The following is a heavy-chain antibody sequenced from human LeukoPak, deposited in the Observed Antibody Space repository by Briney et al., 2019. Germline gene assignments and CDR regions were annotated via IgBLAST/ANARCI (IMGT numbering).Heavy chain of an antibody. CDR2: IYHSGST. CDR3: ARESLYPRVGDY. V-gene: IGHV4-38-2*02. Sequence: SETLSLTCAVSGYSISSGYYWGWIRQPPGKGLEWIGSIYHSGSTYYNPSLKSRVTISVDTSKHQFSLKLSSVTAADTAVYYCARESLYPRVGDYWGQGTLVTVSS. J-gene: IGHJ4*02. CDR1: GYSISSGYY. D-gene: IGHD1-26*01.